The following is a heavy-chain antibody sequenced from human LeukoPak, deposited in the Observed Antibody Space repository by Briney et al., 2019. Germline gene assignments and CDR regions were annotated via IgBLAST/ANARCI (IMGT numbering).Heavy chain of an antibody. V-gene: IGHV3-23*01. CDR2: ISGSASSI. J-gene: IGHJ6*03. CDR3: ARGGGSGYMDV. D-gene: IGHD1-26*01. CDR1: GFKSSSFA. Sequence: GGSLRLSCAASGFKSSSFAMNWVRQAPGKGLEWVSSISGSASSIYYADSVKGRFTISRDNSKNTLYLQMNSLRAEDTAVYYCARGGGSGYMDVWGKGTTVTVSS.